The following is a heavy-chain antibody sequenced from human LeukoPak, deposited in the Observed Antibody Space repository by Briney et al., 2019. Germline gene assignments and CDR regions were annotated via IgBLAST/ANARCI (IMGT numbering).Heavy chain of an antibody. CDR1: GYTFTSYD. Sequence: ASVKVSCKASGYTFTSYDINWVRQATGQGLEWMGWMNPNSGNTGYAQKFQGRVTITADKSTNTAHMELSRLESGDTAVYYCARDPGSYGAFSFDYWGQGTLVTVSS. J-gene: IGHJ4*02. V-gene: IGHV1-8*03. CDR2: MNPNSGNT. D-gene: IGHD1-26*01. CDR3: ARDPGSYGAFSFDY.